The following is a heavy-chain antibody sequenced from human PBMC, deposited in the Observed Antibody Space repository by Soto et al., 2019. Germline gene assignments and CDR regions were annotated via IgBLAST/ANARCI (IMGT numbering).Heavy chain of an antibody. J-gene: IGHJ4*02. CDR2: IYYSGST. V-gene: IGHV4-31*03. Sequence: QVQLQESGPGLVKPSQTLSLTCTVSGGSISSGGYYWSWIRQHPGKGLEWIGYIYYSGSTYYNPSLKSRVSISVDTSKIQVSLKLSSVTAADTAVYYCARVEKPRLKVFDYWGQGTLVTVSS. CDR1: GGSISSGGYY. CDR3: ARVEKPRLKVFDY.